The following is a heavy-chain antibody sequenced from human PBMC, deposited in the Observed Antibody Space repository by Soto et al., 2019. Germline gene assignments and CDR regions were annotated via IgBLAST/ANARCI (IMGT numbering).Heavy chain of an antibody. CDR2: IIPIFGTA. Sequence: ASVKDSCKASGGTFSSYAISWVRQAPGQGLEWMGGIIPIFGTANYAQKFQGRVTITADKSTSTAYMELSSLRSEDTAVYYCVRYCSSTSCYHGWGQGTLVTVSS. V-gene: IGHV1-69*06. CDR3: VRYCSSTSCYHG. D-gene: IGHD2-2*01. J-gene: IGHJ4*02. CDR1: GGTFSSYA.